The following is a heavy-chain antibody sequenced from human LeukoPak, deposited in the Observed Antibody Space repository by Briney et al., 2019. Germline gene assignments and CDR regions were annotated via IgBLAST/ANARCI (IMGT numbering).Heavy chain of an antibody. J-gene: IGHJ4*02. CDR1: GFTFSSHW. V-gene: IGHV3-74*01. Sequence: GGSLRLSCAASGFTFSSHWMHWVRQAPGKRLVWVSRIKDDGSHTNYADSVKGRFTISRDNAKNTLSLQMNSLRAEDTAVYYCARGSGIITGIDEWGQGTLVTVSS. D-gene: IGHD6-25*01. CDR3: ARGSGIITGIDE. CDR2: IKDDGSHT.